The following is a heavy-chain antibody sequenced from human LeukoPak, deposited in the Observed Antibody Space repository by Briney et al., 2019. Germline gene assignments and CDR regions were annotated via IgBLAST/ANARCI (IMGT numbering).Heavy chain of an antibody. CDR3: ARVYSGGFDY. D-gene: IGHD6-25*01. CDR1: GFTFSSYW. CDR2: TNTDGTTT. Sequence: PGGSLRLSCAASGFTFSSYWMHWVRQAPGKGLVWVSRTNTDGTTTSYADSVKGRFTISRDNAKNTRYLQMSSLRAEDTAVYYCARVYSGGFDYWGQGTLVTVSS. J-gene: IGHJ4*02. V-gene: IGHV3-74*01.